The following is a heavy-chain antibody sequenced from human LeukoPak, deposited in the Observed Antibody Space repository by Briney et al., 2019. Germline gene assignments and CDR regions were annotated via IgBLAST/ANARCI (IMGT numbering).Heavy chain of an antibody. CDR2: IIPILGIA. Sequence: SVKVSCKASGGTFSSYTISWVRQAPGQGREWMGRIIPILGIANYAQKFQGRVTITADKSTSTAYMELSSLRSEDTAVYYCASSGRTMNWFDPWGQGTLVTVSS. CDR3: ASSGRTMNWFDP. V-gene: IGHV1-69*02. D-gene: IGHD3-10*01. CDR1: GGTFSSYT. J-gene: IGHJ5*02.